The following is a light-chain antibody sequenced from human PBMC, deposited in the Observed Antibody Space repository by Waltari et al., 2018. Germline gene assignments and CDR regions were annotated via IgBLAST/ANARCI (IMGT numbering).Light chain of an antibody. CDR1: HSVVFSSNGKSY. V-gene: IGKV4-1*01. J-gene: IGKJ2*01. Sequence: DIVMTQSPEFLPVSLGERATIQCKSIHSVVFSSNGKSYLAWYQQKPGQSPTLLFSWASTRESGVPDRFLASGSGTDFTLTISSLQTEDVAVYFCLQYYTNPYTFGQGTKLEI. CDR2: WAS. CDR3: LQYYTNPYT.